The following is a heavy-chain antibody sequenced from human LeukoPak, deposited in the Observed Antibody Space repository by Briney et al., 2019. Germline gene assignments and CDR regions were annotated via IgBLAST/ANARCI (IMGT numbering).Heavy chain of an antibody. Sequence: GAAMQISSKGFGYGFTRYWIGWGRRKPGKGGEWRGIIYPGNSYTTYSPSFQGHVSISAYNSISTAYLQWSTLKASDTAMYYCARGNYYDSSGYSESDYWGQGTLVTVSS. CDR3: ARGNYYDSSGYSESDY. CDR1: GYGFTRYW. CDR2: IYPGNSYT. J-gene: IGHJ4*02. D-gene: IGHD3-22*01. V-gene: IGHV5-51*01.